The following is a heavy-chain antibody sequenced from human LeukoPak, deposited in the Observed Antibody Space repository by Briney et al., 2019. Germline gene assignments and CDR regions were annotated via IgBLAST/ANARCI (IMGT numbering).Heavy chain of an antibody. D-gene: IGHD3-16*01. V-gene: IGHV6-1*01. J-gene: IGHJ4*02. Sequence: SQTLSLTCAISGDSLSSNSATWNWARQSPSRGLGWLGRTYYRSKWYNDYAVSVKGRVTINPDASKKQFSLQLNSVTPEDTAMYYCARGNGYPFDYWGQGTLVTVSS. CDR3: ARGNGYPFDY. CDR1: GDSLSSNSAT. CDR2: TYYRSKWYN.